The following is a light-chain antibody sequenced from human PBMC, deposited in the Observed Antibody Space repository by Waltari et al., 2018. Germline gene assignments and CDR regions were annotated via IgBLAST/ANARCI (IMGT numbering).Light chain of an antibody. V-gene: IGLV2-14*01. CDR3: NSYAGSSSWV. Sequence: QSALTQPASVSGSPGQSITISCTGTSSDIGFYNYVSWYQQHPGKAPKLMIFDVSERPSWVSHRFSGSKSGNTASLTISGLQAEDEADYYCNSYAGSSSWVFGGGTKLTVL. CDR1: SSDIGFYNY. CDR2: DVS. J-gene: IGLJ3*02.